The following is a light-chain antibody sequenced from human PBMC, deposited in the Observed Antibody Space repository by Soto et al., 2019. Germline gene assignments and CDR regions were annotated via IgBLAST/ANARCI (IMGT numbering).Light chain of an antibody. CDR2: GTS. Sequence: DIQMSQYPHTLSASVGDRVTITCRASQSIRHYLAWYQQMPGKAPKLLIYGTSTLQGGVPSMFSGSGSGTEFTLTISILQPDDFGTYFCQHDTSYSQTFGKGTKVEVE. CDR1: QSIRHY. V-gene: IGKV1-5*01. J-gene: IGKJ1*01. CDR3: QHDTSYSQT.